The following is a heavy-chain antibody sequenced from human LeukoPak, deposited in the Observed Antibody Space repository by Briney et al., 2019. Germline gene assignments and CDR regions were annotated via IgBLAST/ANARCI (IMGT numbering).Heavy chain of an antibody. Sequence: GGSLRLSCAASGFTFSDYYMSWIRQAPGKGLEWVSYISSSGSTIYYADSVKGRFTISRDNAKNSLYLQMNSLRAEDTAVYYCARVGPCTSCYAYFDYWGQGTLVTVSS. D-gene: IGHD2-2*01. CDR1: GFTFSDYY. V-gene: IGHV3-11*04. CDR3: ARVGPCTSCYAYFDY. J-gene: IGHJ4*02. CDR2: ISSSGSTI.